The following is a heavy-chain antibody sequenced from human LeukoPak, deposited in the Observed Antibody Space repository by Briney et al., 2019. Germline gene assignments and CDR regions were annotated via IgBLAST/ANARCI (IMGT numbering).Heavy chain of an antibody. CDR1: GYTFTSYG. J-gene: IGHJ6*02. CDR3: ARVYSSSFRYYYGMDV. Sequence: ASVKVSCKASGYTFTSYGISWVRQAPGQGLEWLGWISAYNGNTNYAQKLQGRVTMTTDTSTSTAYMELRSLRSDDTAVYYCARVYSSSFRYYYGMDVWGQGTTVTVSS. CDR2: ISAYNGNT. D-gene: IGHD6-13*01. V-gene: IGHV1-18*01.